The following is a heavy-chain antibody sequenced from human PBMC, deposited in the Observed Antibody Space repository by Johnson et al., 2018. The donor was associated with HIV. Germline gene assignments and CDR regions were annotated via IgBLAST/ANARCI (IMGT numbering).Heavy chain of an antibody. CDR2: ISYDGSNK. CDR3: ARDSGVRDAFDI. D-gene: IGHD3-10*01. Sequence: QVQLVESGGGVVQPGGSLRLACAASAFTFSRHVMYWVRQAPGKGLEWVAVISYDGSNKYYADSVKGRFTISRDNSKNTLYLQMNSLRAEDTAVYYCARDSGVRDAFDIWGQGTMVTVSS. CDR1: AFTFSRHV. V-gene: IGHV3-30*19. J-gene: IGHJ3*02.